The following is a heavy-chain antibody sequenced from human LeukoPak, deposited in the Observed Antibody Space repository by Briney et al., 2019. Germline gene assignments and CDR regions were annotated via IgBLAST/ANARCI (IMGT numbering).Heavy chain of an antibody. Sequence: PGGSLRLSCAASGITLSNYDMTWVRQAPGKGLEWVSDIRGSGGTYYADSVKGRFTLSRDNAKNTLYLQMSSLRAEDTAVCYCAYFIAASATGFQHWGQGTLVTVSS. D-gene: IGHD6-6*01. CDR2: IRGSGGT. CDR3: AYFIAASATGFQH. CDR1: GITLSNYD. V-gene: IGHV3-23*01. J-gene: IGHJ1*01.